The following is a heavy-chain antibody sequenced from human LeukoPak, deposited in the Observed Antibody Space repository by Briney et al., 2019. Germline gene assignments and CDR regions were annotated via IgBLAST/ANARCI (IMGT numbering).Heavy chain of an antibody. J-gene: IGHJ1*01. Sequence: ASVKVSCKVSGYTLTELSMHWVRQAPGEGLEWMGGFDPEDGETIYAQKFQGRVTMTEDTSTDTAYMELSSLRSEDTAVYYCATVSLYCSSTSCYSRYFQHWGQGTLVTVSS. CDR2: FDPEDGET. CDR3: ATVSLYCSSTSCYSRYFQH. V-gene: IGHV1-24*01. CDR1: GYTLTELS. D-gene: IGHD2-2*02.